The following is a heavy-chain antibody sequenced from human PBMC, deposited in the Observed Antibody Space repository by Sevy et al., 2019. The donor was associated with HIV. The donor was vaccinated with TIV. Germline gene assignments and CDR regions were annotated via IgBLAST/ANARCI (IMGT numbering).Heavy chain of an antibody. CDR3: ARVRYNYGQKYFDY. V-gene: IGHV3-11*06. Sequence: GGSLRLSCTASGFSFSDYYMSWIRQAPGKGLEWISYISTSSGFTDYEDSVKGRFTISRDNAKNSPYLQMNSLRAEDTAVYFCARVRYNYGQKYFDYWGQGTLVTVPQ. CDR1: GFSFSDYY. D-gene: IGHD5-18*01. CDR2: ISTSSGFT. J-gene: IGHJ4*02.